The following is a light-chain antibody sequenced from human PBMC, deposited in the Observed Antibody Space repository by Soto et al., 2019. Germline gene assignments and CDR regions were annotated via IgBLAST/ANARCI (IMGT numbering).Light chain of an antibody. CDR1: QSLLHSSGYNY. J-gene: IGKJ4*01. V-gene: IGKV2-28*01. CDR2: LGS. CDR3: MQALQTPLT. Sequence: DIVMTQSPLSLPVTPGEPASISCRSSQSLLHSSGYNYVDWYLQKPGQSPQLLIHLGSTRASGVPDRFSGCGSGTDFTLKISRVEAEDVGVYYCMQALQTPLTFGGGTRVEIK.